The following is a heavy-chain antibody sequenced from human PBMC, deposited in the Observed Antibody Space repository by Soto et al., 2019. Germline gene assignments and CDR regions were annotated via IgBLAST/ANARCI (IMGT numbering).Heavy chain of an antibody. CDR3: SRGVLV. J-gene: IGHJ4*02. CDR1: GGSINSGGYC. CDR2: IAYGGST. D-gene: IGHD1-1*01. Sequence: QVQLQESGPGLVKPSQTLSLTCTVSGGSINSGGYCWSWIRQHPGKGLDWSGCIAYGGSTSYNPSLKSRVTISVDTSKNQFSLKLSSVTGADTAVYYCSRGVLVWGQGTLITVSS. V-gene: IGHV4-31*03.